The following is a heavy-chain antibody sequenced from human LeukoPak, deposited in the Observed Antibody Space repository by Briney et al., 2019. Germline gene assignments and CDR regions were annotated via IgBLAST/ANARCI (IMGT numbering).Heavy chain of an antibody. V-gene: IGHV5-51*01. Sequence: GGSLKISCKGFGYTFTSYWIGWVRQMPGKGLEWMGIIYPDDSDITYSPSFQGQGTISAGKSISTAYLQWNSLKASDTAMYYCARRLMYYYDTSGYDVAFDIWGQGTMVTVSS. CDR2: IYPDDSDI. J-gene: IGHJ3*02. CDR1: GYTFTSYW. D-gene: IGHD3-22*01. CDR3: ARRLMYYYDTSGYDVAFDI.